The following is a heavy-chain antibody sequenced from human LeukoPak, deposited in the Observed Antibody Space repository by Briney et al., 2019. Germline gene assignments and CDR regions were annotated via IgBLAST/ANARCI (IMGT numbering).Heavy chain of an antibody. V-gene: IGHV4-59*08. CDR3: ARQLREFDFDY. Sequence: SETLSLTCTVSGGSISSYYWSWIRQPPGKGLGWIGYIYYSGSTNYNPSLKSRVTISVDTSKNQFSLKLSSVTAADTAVYYCARQLREFDFDYWGQGTLVTVSS. D-gene: IGHD2-21*02. CDR2: IYYSGST. J-gene: IGHJ4*02. CDR1: GGSISSYY.